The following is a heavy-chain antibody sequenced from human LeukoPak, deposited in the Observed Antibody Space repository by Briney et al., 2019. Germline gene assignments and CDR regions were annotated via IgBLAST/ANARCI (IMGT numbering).Heavy chain of an antibody. Sequence: GRSLRLSCAASGFTFRAYAMNWVRQAPGKGLEWVGLISYDGSSQYYVDSLKGRFTISRDNSKNTVYVQMNSLRAEDTAVYYCARQGIDAFDIWGQGTLVTVSS. CDR3: ARQGIDAFDI. J-gene: IGHJ3*02. V-gene: IGHV3-30*03. CDR2: ISYDGSSQ. CDR1: GFTFRAYA.